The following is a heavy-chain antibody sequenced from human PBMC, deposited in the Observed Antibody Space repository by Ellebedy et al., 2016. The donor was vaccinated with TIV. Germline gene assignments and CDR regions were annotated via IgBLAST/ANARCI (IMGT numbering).Heavy chain of an antibody. CDR1: GFTFTSYA. CDR3: ARAHY. Sequence: GESLKIPCAASGFTFTSYAIHWVRQAPGKGLEWVAVISYDGSNKYYADSVKGRFTISRDNSKNTLYLQMNSLRAEDTAVYYCARAHYWGQGTLVTVSS. CDR2: ISYDGSNK. J-gene: IGHJ4*02. V-gene: IGHV3-30-3*01. D-gene: IGHD3-10*01.